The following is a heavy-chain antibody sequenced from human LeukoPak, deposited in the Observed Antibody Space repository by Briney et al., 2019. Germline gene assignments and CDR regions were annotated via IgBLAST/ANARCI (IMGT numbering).Heavy chain of an antibody. CDR2: INSDGSST. Sequence: GGSLRLSCAASGFTFSSYWMNWVRQAPGKGLVWVSRINSDGSSTSYAESVKGRFTISRDNAKNTLYLQMNSLRADDTAVYYCAKVGRGPQFDYWGQGTLVTVSS. D-gene: IGHD3/OR15-3a*01. CDR1: GFTFSSYW. J-gene: IGHJ4*02. V-gene: IGHV3-74*01. CDR3: AKVGRGPQFDY.